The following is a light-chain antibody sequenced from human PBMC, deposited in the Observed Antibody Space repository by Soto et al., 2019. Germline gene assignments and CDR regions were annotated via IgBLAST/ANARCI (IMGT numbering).Light chain of an antibody. CDR3: QQLNSYPLT. CDR1: QGISSY. V-gene: IGKV1-9*01. J-gene: IGKJ4*01. Sequence: DIQLTQSPSFLSASVGDRVTITCRASQGISSYLAWYQQKPGKAPKVLIYDVSTLQSGVPSRFSGSGSGTEFTLTISCLQPEDFATYCCQQLNSYPLTFGGGTKVEIK. CDR2: DVS.